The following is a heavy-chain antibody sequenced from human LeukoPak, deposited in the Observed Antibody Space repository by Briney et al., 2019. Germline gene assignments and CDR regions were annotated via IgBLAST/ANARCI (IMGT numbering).Heavy chain of an antibody. CDR3: ARNNANRKNKYCSSTSCPPYYYYGMDV. V-gene: IGHV4-34*01. CDR2: INHSGST. J-gene: IGHJ6*02. Sequence: PSETLSLTCAVYGGSFSGYYWSWIRQPPGKGLEWIGEINHSGSTNYNPSLKSRVTISVDTSKNQFSLKLSSVTAADTAVYYCARNNANRKNKYCSSTSCPPYYYYGMDVWGQGTTVTVSS. D-gene: IGHD2-2*01. CDR1: GGSFSGYY.